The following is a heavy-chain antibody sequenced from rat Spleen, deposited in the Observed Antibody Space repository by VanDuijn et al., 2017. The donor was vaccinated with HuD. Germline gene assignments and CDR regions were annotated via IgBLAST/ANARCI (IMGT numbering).Heavy chain of an antibody. CDR3: TRHWGY. CDR2: ISPSGGIP. J-gene: IGHJ2*01. CDR1: GFTFSSYD. D-gene: IGHD4-6*01. Sequence: EVELVESGGGLVQPGRSLKLSCVASGFTFSSYDMAWVRQAPTKGLEWVASISPSGGIPYYRDSVKGGFTVTKYNAKSTLYLQMDSVRSEEPATYYFTRHWGYWGQGVMVTVS. V-gene: IGHV5S11*01.